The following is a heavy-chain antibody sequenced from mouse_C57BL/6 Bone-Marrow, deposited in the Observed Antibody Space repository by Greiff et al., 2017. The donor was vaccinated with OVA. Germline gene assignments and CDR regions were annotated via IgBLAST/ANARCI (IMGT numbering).Heavy chain of an antibody. Sequence: KQSCKASGYTFTSYWMHWVKQRPGQGLEWIGNINPSNGGTNYNEKFKSKATLTVDKSSSTAYMQLSSLTSEDSAVYYCARPIRPSWFAYWGQGTLVTVSA. CDR1: GYTFTSYW. D-gene: IGHD3-2*02. CDR3: ARPIRPSWFAY. V-gene: IGHV1-53*01. CDR2: INPSNGGT. J-gene: IGHJ3*01.